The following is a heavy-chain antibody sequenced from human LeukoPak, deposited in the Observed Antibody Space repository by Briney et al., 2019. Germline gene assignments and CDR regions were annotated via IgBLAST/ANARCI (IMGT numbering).Heavy chain of an antibody. CDR1: GFNFSSYA. D-gene: IGHD6-13*01. V-gene: IGHV3-23*01. Sequence: GGSLRLSCAASGFNFSSYAMSWVRQAPGKGLEWVSAISGSGGSTYYADSVKGRFTISRDNSKNTLYLQMNSLRAEDTAVYYCAKGAYSSSWYRNWFDPWGQGTLVTVSS. J-gene: IGHJ5*02. CDR3: AKGAYSSSWYRNWFDP. CDR2: ISGSGGST.